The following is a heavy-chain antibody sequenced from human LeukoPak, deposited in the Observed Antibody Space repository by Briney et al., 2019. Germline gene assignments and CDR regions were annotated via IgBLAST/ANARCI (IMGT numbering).Heavy chain of an antibody. CDR3: ARDIARTRIPYY. V-gene: IGHV4-39*07. J-gene: IGHJ4*02. D-gene: IGHD2-21*01. CDR2: IYYSGST. CDR1: GGSISSNSYY. Sequence: SETLSLTCTVSGGSISSNSYYWGWIRQPPGKGLEWIGSIYYSGSTYYNPSLKSRVTISVDTSKNQFSLKLSSVTAADTAVYYCARDIARTRIPYYWGQGTLVTVSS.